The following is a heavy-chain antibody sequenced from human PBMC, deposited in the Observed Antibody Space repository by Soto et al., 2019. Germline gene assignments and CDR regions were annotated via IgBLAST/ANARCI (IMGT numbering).Heavy chain of an antibody. Sequence: EVQLVESGGGLVQPGGSLRLSCAASGFTFSSYWMHWVRQAPGKGLVWVSRIASDGSTTSYADSVKGRFTISRDNAKNTLYLQMNSLRAEDTAVYYCATGYYGSGSYSFFAYHYMDVWGKGTTVTVSS. CDR1: GFTFSSYW. CDR2: IASDGSTT. CDR3: ATGYYGSGSYSFFAYHYMDV. D-gene: IGHD3-10*01. J-gene: IGHJ6*03. V-gene: IGHV3-74*01.